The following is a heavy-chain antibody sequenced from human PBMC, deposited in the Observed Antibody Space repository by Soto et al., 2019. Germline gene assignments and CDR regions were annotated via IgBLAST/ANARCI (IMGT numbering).Heavy chain of an antibody. J-gene: IGHJ5*02. CDR2: IYSNGSA. CDR3: ARDTGSGPSWFDP. CDR1: GGSISSGDYS. D-gene: IGHD3-10*01. V-gene: IGHV4-30-4*01. Sequence: PSETLSLTCTVSGGSISSGDYSWSWIRQPPGKGLECIAYIYSNGSAYYNPSLKSRVIVLVDTSRNQFSLTLRYVTAADTAVYYCARDTGSGPSWFDPWGHGTLVTV.